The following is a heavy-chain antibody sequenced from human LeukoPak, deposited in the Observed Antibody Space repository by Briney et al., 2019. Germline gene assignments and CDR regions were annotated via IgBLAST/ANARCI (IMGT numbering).Heavy chain of an antibody. CDR3: ARDLDRWNDAWYYYGMDV. CDR1: GFTVSSNY. CDR2: IYTSGST. Sequence: GSLRLSCAASGFTVSSNYMSWVRQAPGKGLEWIGRIYTSGSTNYNPSLKSRVTMSVDTSKNQFSLQLNSVTPEDTAVYYCARDLDRWNDAWYYYGMDVWGQGTTVTVSS. J-gene: IGHJ6*02. V-gene: IGHV4-4*07. D-gene: IGHD1-1*01.